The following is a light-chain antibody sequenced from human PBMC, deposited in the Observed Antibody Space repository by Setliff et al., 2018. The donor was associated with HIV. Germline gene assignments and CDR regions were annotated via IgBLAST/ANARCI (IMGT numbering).Light chain of an antibody. CDR3: QSYDKSLTGSAV. CDR1: SSNIGACFD. V-gene: IGLV1-40*01. Sequence: QSVLTQPPSVSGAPGQRVTMSCTGSSSNIGACFDVHWYQHLPGKAPKLLIYDNTNRPSGVPDRFSGSKSGTSASLAITGLQAEDEADYYCQSYDKSLTGSAVFGTGTKVTVL. J-gene: IGLJ1*01. CDR2: DNT.